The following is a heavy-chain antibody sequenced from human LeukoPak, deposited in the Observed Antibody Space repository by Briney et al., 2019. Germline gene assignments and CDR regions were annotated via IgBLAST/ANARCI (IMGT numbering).Heavy chain of an antibody. CDR3: ARDRKLGYDILTGYRKYYYYGMDV. V-gene: IGHV4-30-2*01. Sequence: PSQTLSLTCTVSGGSISSGGYYWSWIRQPPGKGLEWIGYIYHSGSTYYNPSLKSRVTISVDKSKNQFSLKLSSVTAADTAVYYCARDRKLGYDILTGYRKYYYYGMDVWGQGTTVTVSS. J-gene: IGHJ6*02. D-gene: IGHD3-9*01. CDR2: IYHSGST. CDR1: GGSISSGGYY.